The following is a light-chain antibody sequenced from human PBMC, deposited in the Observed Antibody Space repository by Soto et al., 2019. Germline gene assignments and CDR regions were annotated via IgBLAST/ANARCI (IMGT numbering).Light chain of an antibody. Sequence: QSALTQPPSASGSPGQSVTISCTGTSSDVGGYTYVSWYQQHPGKAPKLMIYEVTKWPSGVPDRFFGSRSGNTASLTISGLQAEDEGDYYCSSYAGNYIFVFGTGTKLTVL. CDR3: SSYAGNYIFV. CDR1: SSDVGGYTY. CDR2: EVT. V-gene: IGLV2-8*01. J-gene: IGLJ1*01.